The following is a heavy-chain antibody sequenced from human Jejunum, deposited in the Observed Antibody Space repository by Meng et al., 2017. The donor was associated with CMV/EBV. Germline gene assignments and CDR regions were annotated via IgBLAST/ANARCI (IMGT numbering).Heavy chain of an antibody. CDR3: TKISHSSGLD. CDR1: GFTFRSYW. D-gene: IGHD3-22*01. Sequence: CGASGFTFRSYWMHWVRQVPGKGPVWVARISGEGGSTTYADFAKGRFTSSRDNAKNTLSLEMNSLRAEDTAIYYCTKISHSSGLDWGQGILVTVSS. J-gene: IGHJ4*02. CDR2: ISGEGGST. V-gene: IGHV3-74*01.